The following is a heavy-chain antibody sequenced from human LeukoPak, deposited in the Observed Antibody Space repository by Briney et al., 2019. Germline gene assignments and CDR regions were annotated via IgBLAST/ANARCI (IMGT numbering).Heavy chain of an antibody. CDR3: ATITMVRGVTD. J-gene: IGHJ4*02. CDR2: INHSGST. V-gene: IGHV4-34*01. D-gene: IGHD3-10*01. Sequence: PSETLSLTCAVYGGSFSGYYWSWIRQPPGKGLEWIGEINHSGSTNYNPSLKSRVTISVDTSKNQFSLKLSSVTAADTAVYYCATITMVRGVTDWGQGTLVTVSS. CDR1: GGSFSGYY.